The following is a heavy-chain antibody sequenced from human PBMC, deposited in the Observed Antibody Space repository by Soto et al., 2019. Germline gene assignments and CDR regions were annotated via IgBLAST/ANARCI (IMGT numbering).Heavy chain of an antibody. Sequence: QVQLQESGPGLVKPSQTLSLTCSVSGGSISSGGYYWSWVRQHPGKGLEWIGYIYSSGSTYHNPSLESLVSISIDTSKNHFSLKLSSVTAADTAAYFFARGTSTSGYAIDLWGQGTLVTVSS. CDR3: ARGTSTSGYAIDL. V-gene: IGHV4-31*01. CDR2: IYSSGST. D-gene: IGHD3-9*01. J-gene: IGHJ5*02. CDR1: GGSISSGGYY.